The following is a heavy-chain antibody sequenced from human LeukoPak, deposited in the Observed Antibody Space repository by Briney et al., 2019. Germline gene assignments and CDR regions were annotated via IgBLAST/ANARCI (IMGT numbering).Heavy chain of an antibody. D-gene: IGHD6-13*01. CDR1: GFTFSNYD. CDR3: TRGGEAAGDY. J-gene: IGHJ4*02. Sequence: PGGSLRLSCAASGFTFSNYDMDWVRQAPGKGLEWVAVIWEDGNNKYYGDSVKGRFTISRDNSKNTQYLQMASLRIDDMAVYYCTRGGEAAGDYWGQGALVTVSS. V-gene: IGHV3-33*01. CDR2: IWEDGNNK.